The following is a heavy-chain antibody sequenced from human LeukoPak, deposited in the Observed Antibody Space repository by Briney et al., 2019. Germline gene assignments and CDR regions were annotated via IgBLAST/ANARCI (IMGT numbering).Heavy chain of an antibody. CDR1: GGYVSSGEYY. J-gene: IGHJ4*02. CDR2: INHSGST. V-gene: IGHV4-61*08. Sequence: SQTLSLTCTVSGGYVSSGEYYWSWIRQPPGKGLEWIGEINHSGSTNYNPSLKSRVTISVDTSKNQFSLNLTSVTAADTAVYYCARDKIAAAFGYWGQGTLVTVSS. CDR3: ARDKIAAAFGY. D-gene: IGHD6-25*01.